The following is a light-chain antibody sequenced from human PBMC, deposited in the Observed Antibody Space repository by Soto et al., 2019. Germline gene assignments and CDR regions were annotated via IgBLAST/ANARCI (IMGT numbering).Light chain of an antibody. Sequence: QSVLTQTPSASGTPGQRITISCSGSSSNIGSRTVNWYQQFPGTTPKVLIYSNTQRPSGVPDRFSASKSGTTASLAISGLQSEDGADYSCAAWDDSLNGHVFGGGPKLTV. CDR1: SSNIGSRT. J-gene: IGLJ2*01. V-gene: IGLV1-44*01. CDR3: AAWDDSLNGHV. CDR2: SNT.